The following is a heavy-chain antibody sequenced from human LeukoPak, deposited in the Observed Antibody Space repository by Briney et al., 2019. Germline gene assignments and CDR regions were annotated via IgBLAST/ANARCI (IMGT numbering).Heavy chain of an antibody. CDR1: GGSISSYY. Sequence: KPSETLSLTCTVSGGSISSYYWSWIRQPPGKGLEWIGYIYYSGSTNYNPSLKSRVTISVDTSKNQFSLKLSSVTAADTAVYYCARGWELLGFDYWGQGTLVTVSS. D-gene: IGHD1-26*01. CDR2: IYYSGST. CDR3: ARGWELLGFDY. V-gene: IGHV4-59*01. J-gene: IGHJ4*02.